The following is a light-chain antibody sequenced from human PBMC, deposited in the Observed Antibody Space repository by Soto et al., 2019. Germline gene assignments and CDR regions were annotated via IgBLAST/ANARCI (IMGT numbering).Light chain of an antibody. Sequence: SYEVTQPPWVSVAPGQTARITCGGNNIGSKSVHWYQQKPGQAPVLVVYDDSDRPSGIPERFSGSKSGNTATLTITRVEAGDEADYYCQVWDNSSDHPYVFGTGTKVTVL. CDR1: NIGSKS. V-gene: IGLV3-21*02. J-gene: IGLJ1*01. CDR2: DDS. CDR3: QVWDNSSDHPYV.